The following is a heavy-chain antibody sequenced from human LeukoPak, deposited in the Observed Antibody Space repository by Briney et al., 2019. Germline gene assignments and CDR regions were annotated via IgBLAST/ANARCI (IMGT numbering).Heavy chain of an antibody. Sequence: PSETLSLTCTVSGGSISSHYWSWVRQAPGKGLEWVSSISSSSSYIYYADSVKGRFTISRDNAKNSLYLQMNSLRAEDTAVYYCAKLATVTTARFDDAFDIWGQGTMVTVSS. CDR1: GGSISSHY. D-gene: IGHD4-17*01. V-gene: IGHV3-21*04. J-gene: IGHJ3*02. CDR2: ISSSSSYI. CDR3: AKLATVTTARFDDAFDI.